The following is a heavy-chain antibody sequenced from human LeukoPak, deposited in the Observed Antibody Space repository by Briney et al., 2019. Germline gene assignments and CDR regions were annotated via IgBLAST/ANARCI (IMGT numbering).Heavy chain of an antibody. CDR3: ASEYSSSSLACIDY. J-gene: IGHJ4*02. CDR1: GFTFSSYA. Sequence: GGSLRLSCAASGFTFSSYAMHWVRQAPGKGLEWVAVISYDGSNKYYADSVKGRFTISRDNSKNTLYLQMNSLRAEDTAVYYCASEYSSSSLACIDYWGQGTLVTVSS. V-gene: IGHV3-30*04. CDR2: ISYDGSNK. D-gene: IGHD6-6*01.